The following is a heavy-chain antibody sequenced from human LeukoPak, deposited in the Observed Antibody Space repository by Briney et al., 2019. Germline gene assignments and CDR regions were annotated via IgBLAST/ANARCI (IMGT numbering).Heavy chain of an antibody. CDR1: GFSFFSYW. J-gene: IGHJ4*02. CDR3: ARHTIHYGIAGSDY. V-gene: IGHV5-51*01. CDR2: IYPCEYNT. Sequence: GGSLNLSCKSSGFSFFSYWVVGVGQMPGQGLEWMGDIYPCEYNTRYSPSFQGQVTISADKSISTAYLQWSSLKASDTAMYYCARHTIHYGIAGSDYWGQGTLVTVSS. D-gene: IGHD6-13*01.